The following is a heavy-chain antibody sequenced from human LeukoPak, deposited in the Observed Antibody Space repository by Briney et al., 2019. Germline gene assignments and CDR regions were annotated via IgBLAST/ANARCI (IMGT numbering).Heavy chain of an antibody. CDR1: GFTFNRNA. CDR3: VRRGDASSGWGDHDF. J-gene: IGHJ4*02. V-gene: IGHV3-23*01. Sequence: GGSLRLSCAASGFTFNRNAISWVRQAPGKGLEWVSTIGGSGDKTFYADSVKGRFTISRDNSKNMVHLQMNSLTGEDTALYYCVRRGDASSGWGDHDFWGQGAPVTVSS. CDR2: IGGSGDKT. D-gene: IGHD6-19*01.